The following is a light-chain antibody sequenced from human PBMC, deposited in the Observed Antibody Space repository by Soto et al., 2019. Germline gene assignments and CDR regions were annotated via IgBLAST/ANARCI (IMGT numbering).Light chain of an antibody. CDR1: QSISSW. CDR2: KAS. J-gene: IGKJ1*01. V-gene: IGKV1-5*03. CDR3: QKYNSSPT. Sequence: DIQMTQSPSTLSASVGDRVTITCRASQSISSWLAWYQQKPGKAPKLLIYKASSLESGVPSRFSDSGSGTEFTLTISSLQPDDFATYYCQKYNSSPTFGQGTKVEIK.